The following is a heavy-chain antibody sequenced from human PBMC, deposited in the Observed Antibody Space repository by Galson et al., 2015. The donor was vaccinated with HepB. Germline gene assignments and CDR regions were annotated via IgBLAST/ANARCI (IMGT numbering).Heavy chain of an antibody. V-gene: IGHV1-18*04. CDR1: GYSFTSNG. CDR3: ARDRDYRFDY. CDR2: ISTYGGNT. D-gene: IGHD4/OR15-4a*01. Sequence: SVKVSCKASGYSFTSNGISWVRQAPGQGLEWLGWISTYGGNTNYAQKFQGRITLTRDTSTSIAYVELRSRRSDDTAVYYCARDRDYRFDYWGQGTLVTVSS. J-gene: IGHJ4*02.